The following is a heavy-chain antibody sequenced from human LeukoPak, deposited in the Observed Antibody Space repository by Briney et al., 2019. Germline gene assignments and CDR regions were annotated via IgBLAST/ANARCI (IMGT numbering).Heavy chain of an antibody. V-gene: IGHV3-74*01. CDR3: ARDLGYCSSTSCLENWFDP. CDR2: INSDGSST. CDR1: GFTFSSYW. J-gene: IGHJ5*02. D-gene: IGHD2-2*01. Sequence: PGGSLRLSCAASGFTFSSYWMHWVRQAPGKGLVWVSRINSDGSSTGYADSVKGRFTISRDNAKNTLYLQMNSLRAEDTAVYYCARDLGYCSSTSCLENWFDPWGQGTLVTVSS.